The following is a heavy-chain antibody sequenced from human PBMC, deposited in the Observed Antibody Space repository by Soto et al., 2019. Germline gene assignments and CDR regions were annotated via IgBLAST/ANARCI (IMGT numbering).Heavy chain of an antibody. CDR2: ISSSSSYI. CDR3: ARVRSSSWYNPPGY. J-gene: IGHJ4*02. D-gene: IGHD6-13*01. CDR1: GFTFSSYS. Sequence: PGGSLRLSCAASGFTFSSYSMNWVRQAPGKGLEWVSSISSSSSYIYYADSVKGRFTISRDNAKNSLYLQMNSLRAEDTAVYYCARVRSSSWYNPPGYWGQGTLVTVSS. V-gene: IGHV3-21*01.